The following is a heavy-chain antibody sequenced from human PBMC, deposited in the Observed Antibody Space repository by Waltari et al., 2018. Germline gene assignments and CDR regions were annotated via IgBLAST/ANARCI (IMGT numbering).Heavy chain of an antibody. CDR2: IYISGST. CDR3: ARTAAAGSGGDYYFDY. V-gene: IGHV4-4*07. D-gene: IGHD6-13*01. J-gene: IGHJ4*02. Sequence: QVQLQESGPGLMKPSETLSLTCTVSGGSISGYYWSCIRQPAGKGLEWIGRIYISGSTNYNPSLKSRVTMSVDTFKNQFSLKVSSVTAADTAVYYCARTAAAGSGGDYYFDYWGLGTLVTVSS. CDR1: GGSISGYY.